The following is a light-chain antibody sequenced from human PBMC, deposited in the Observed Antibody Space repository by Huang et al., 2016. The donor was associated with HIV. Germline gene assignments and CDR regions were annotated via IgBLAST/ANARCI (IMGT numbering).Light chain of an antibody. Sequence: IRMTQSPSSLSASTGDRVTITCRANQDINNFLAWYQQRPGSVPKLRIDAASTLQSGVPSRFSGNGSGTEFTLTIGCLHSEDVATYYCQQYDIHPLTFGPGTRVDIK. CDR2: AAS. J-gene: IGKJ3*01. CDR3: QQYDIHPLT. V-gene: IGKV1-8*01. CDR1: QDINNF.